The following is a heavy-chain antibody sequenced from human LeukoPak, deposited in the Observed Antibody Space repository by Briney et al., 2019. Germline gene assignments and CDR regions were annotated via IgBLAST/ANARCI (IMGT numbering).Heavy chain of an antibody. J-gene: IGHJ6*03. V-gene: IGHV4-38-2*02. CDR2: MYHSGST. Sequence: SETLSLTCSVSGYSISSAYYWGWIRQPPGKGLEWIGTMYHSGSTNYNPSLKSRVTMSVDTSKNQFSLKLSSVTAADTAMYYCAREVADYGGYYYYHYMDVWGKGTTVTISS. CDR3: AREVADYGGYYYYHYMDV. CDR1: GYSISSAYY. D-gene: IGHD4-23*01.